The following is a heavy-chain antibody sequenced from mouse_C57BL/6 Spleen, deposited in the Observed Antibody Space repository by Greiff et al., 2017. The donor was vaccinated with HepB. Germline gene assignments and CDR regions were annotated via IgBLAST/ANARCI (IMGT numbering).Heavy chain of an antibody. CDR1: GFSLTSYG. J-gene: IGHJ2*01. CDR2: IWSGGST. CDR3: ARNFDLGTTVVADFDY. V-gene: IGHV2-2*01. D-gene: IGHD1-1*01. Sequence: VQLQQSGPGLVQPSQSLSITCTVSGFSLTSYGVHWVRQSPGKGLEWLGVIWSGGSTDYNAAFISRLSISKDNSKTQVFFKMNSLQADDTAIYYCARNFDLGTTVVADFDYWGQGTTLTVSS.